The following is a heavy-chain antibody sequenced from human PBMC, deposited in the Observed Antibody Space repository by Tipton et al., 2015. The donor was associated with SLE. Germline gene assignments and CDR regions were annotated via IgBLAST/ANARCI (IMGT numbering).Heavy chain of an antibody. CDR2: IYSGGST. CDR1: GGSFSGYY. Sequence: LSLTCAVYGGSFSGYYMSWVRQAPGKGLEWVSVIYSGGSTYYADSVKGRFTISRHNSKNTLYLQMNSLRPEDTAVYYCANLPRGITSPGSYYYYMDVWGKGTTVTVSS. J-gene: IGHJ6*03. CDR3: ANLPRGITSPGSYYYYMDV. D-gene: IGHD2-2*01. V-gene: IGHV3-53*04.